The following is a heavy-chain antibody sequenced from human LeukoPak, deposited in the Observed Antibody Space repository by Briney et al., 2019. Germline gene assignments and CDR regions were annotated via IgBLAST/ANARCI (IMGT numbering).Heavy chain of an antibody. V-gene: IGHV4-4*07. CDR1: GGSISSYY. D-gene: IGHD6-6*01. CDR2: IYTSGST. CDR3: ARDEYSSSSEWFDP. Sequence: PSETLSLTCTVSGGSISSYYWSWIRQPAGKGLEWIGRIYTSGSTNYNPSLKSRVTMSVDTSKNQFSLKLSSVTAADTAVYYCARDEYSSSSEWFDPWGQGTLVTVAS. J-gene: IGHJ5*02.